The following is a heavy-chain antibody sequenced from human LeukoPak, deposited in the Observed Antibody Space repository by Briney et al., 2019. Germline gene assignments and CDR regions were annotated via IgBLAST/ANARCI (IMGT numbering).Heavy chain of an antibody. J-gene: IGHJ6*02. Sequence: GGSLRLSCAASGFTFSSYDIHWVRQPTGKGLEWVSRIGTAGDPYNAGSVKGRFTISRENANNSLYLQMNSLRAGDTAVYYCARGIYYGMDGWGQGTTVTVSS. CDR2: IGTAGDP. V-gene: IGHV3-13*05. CDR3: ARGIYYGMDG. CDR1: GFTFSSYD.